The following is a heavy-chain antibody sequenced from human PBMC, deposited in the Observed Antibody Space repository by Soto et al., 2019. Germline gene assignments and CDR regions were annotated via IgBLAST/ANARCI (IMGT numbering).Heavy chain of an antibody. CDR2: MNPNTGNS. CDR3: AGSGYDRSQDGYYYYGLEG. V-gene: IGHV1-8*01. J-gene: IGHJ6*02. Sequence: ASVNVACTASGYTFTSYDIYWVRQATGQGLEWMGWMNPNTGNSGYAQKFQGRVTMTSDTSISTAHMELSSLRSEDTAVYYCAGSGYDRSQDGYYYYGLEGWGQGTTVTV. CDR1: GYTFTSYD. D-gene: IGHD3-3*01.